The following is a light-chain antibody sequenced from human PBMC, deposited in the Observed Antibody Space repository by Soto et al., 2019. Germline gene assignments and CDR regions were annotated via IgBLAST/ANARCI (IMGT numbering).Light chain of an antibody. CDR3: MQTLQSPLS. CDR2: FGS. CDR1: QSLLHVDGYNC. V-gene: IGKV2-28*01. Sequence: DIVMTQSPLSLSVTPGEPASISCRSSQSLLHVDGYNCLDWYLQKPGQSPQLLIYFGSNRASGVPDRFSGSGSGTDVTLKISTVEAEDVGVYYCMQTLQSPLSFGGGTKVEIK. J-gene: IGKJ4*01.